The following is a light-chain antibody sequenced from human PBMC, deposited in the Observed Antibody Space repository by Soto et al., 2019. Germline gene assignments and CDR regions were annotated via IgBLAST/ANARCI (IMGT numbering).Light chain of an antibody. J-gene: IGLJ1*01. CDR1: SSDAGDYNS. V-gene: IGLV2-14*03. CDR3: SSYTCSSTLYV. CDR2: DVT. Sequence: QSVLTQPASVSGSPGQSITISCTGTSSDAGDYNSVSWYQHHPGKAPKLMIYDVTNRPSGVSNLFSASKSGNTASLTISGLQAEDEADYYCSSYTCSSTLYVFGTGTKVTVL.